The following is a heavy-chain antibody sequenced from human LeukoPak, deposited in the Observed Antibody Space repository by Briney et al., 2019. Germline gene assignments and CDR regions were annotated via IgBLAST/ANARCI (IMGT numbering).Heavy chain of an antibody. CDR1: GGSISSYY. Sequence: SETLSLTCTVSGGSISSYYWTWIRQPPGKGLEWIGYIYYSGTTYYNPSLKSRVTISLDTSKNQFSLKLSSVTAADTAVYYCARDIAVAATDAFDIWGQGTMVTVSS. CDR2: IYYSGTT. D-gene: IGHD6-19*01. V-gene: IGHV4-59*12. J-gene: IGHJ3*02. CDR3: ARDIAVAATDAFDI.